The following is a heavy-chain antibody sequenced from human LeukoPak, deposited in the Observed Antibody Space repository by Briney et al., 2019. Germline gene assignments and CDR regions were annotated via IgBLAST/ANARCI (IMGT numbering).Heavy chain of an antibody. CDR1: GFTFDDYA. V-gene: IGHV3-9*03. D-gene: IGHD3-22*01. CDR2: ISWNSGSI. CDR3: AKDSTAMIVAPDGY. Sequence: GGSLRLSCAASGFTFDDYAMPWVRHAPGKGLEWVSGISWNSGSIGYADSVKGRFTISRDNAKNSLYLQMNSLRAEDMALYYCAKDSTAMIVAPDGYWGQGTLVTVSS. J-gene: IGHJ4*02.